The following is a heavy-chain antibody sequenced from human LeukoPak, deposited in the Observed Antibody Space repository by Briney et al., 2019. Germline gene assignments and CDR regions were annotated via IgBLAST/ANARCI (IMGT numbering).Heavy chain of an antibody. D-gene: IGHD5-24*01. J-gene: IGHJ4*02. CDR3: ARQRDGYSFDY. V-gene: IGHV5-51*01. CDR1: GYTFTSYW. CDR2: IYPGDSDT. Sequence: GESLKISCKASGYTFTSYWIAWVRQMPGKGLEWMGIIYPGDSDTRYSPSFQGQVTISADKSSNTASLQWSSLKASDTAMYYCARQRDGYSFDYWGQGTLVTASS.